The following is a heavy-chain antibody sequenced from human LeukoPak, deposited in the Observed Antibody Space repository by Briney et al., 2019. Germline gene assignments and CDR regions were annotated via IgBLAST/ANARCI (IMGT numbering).Heavy chain of an antibody. CDR3: AKRWDYYDSSGYPYYFDY. CDR2: IRYDGSNK. CDR1: GFTFSSYW. J-gene: IGHJ4*02. D-gene: IGHD3-22*01. Sequence: PGGSLRLSCAASGFTFSSYWMSWVRQAPGKGLEWVAFIRYDGSNKYYADSVKGRFTISRDNSKNTLYLQMNSLRAEDTAVYYCAKRWDYYDSSGYPYYFDYWGQGTLVTVSS. V-gene: IGHV3-30*02.